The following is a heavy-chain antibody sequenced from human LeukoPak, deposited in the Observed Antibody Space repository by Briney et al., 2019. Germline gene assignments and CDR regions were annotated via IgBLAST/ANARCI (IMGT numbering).Heavy chain of an antibody. V-gene: IGHV1-2*02. CDR1: GYTFTGYY. CDR2: INPNTGGT. J-gene: IGHJ5*02. Sequence: GAAVKVSCKASGYTFTGYYVHWVRQAPVQGLEWMGWINPNTGGTNYAQKFQGRVTMTKDTSTNAAYMELNKLTSDDTAVYYCGRGNKSFDPWGQGTLVTVSS. CDR3: GRGNKSFDP.